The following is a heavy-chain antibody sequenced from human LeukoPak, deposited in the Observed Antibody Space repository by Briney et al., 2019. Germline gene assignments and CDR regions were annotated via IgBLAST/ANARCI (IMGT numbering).Heavy chain of an antibody. V-gene: IGHV1-2*02. CDR2: INPNSGGT. CDR1: GYTFTGYY. D-gene: IGHD2-2*01. J-gene: IGHJ4*02. Sequence: ASVKVSCKASGYTFTGYYMHWVRQAPGQGLEWMGWINPNSGGTNYAQKFQGRVTMTRDTSISTAYMELSRLRSDDTAVYYCAREALYQLLPFDYWGQGTLVTVSS. CDR3: AREALYQLLPFDY.